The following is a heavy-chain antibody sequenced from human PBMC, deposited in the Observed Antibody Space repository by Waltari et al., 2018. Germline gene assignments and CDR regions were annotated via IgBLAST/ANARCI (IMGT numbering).Heavy chain of an antibody. J-gene: IGHJ4*02. V-gene: IGHV4-4*02. CDR2: IHGTGKT. CDR3: ARDRGRGLYLDS. Sequence: QLQLQQSGPGLVKPSESLFLSCAVSGDSVSNNYWWSWVRQPPGKGLEWIGQIHGTGKTNYNPSLDSRVTVSMDTSNNQFSLRVTSPTAADTAVYFCARDRGRGLYLDSWGQGTLVTVS. CDR1: GDSVSNNYW. D-gene: IGHD1-26*01.